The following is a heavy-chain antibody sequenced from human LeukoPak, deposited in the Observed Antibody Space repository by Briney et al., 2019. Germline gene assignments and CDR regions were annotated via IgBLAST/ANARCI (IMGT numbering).Heavy chain of an antibody. CDR1: GFTFSSYA. J-gene: IGHJ4*02. Sequence: GGSLRLSCAASGFTFSSYAMSWVRQAPGKGLEWVSAIIGSGGSTYYADSVKGRFTISRDNSKNTLYLQMNSLRAEDTAVYYCAKDPMYYYDSSGYIDYWGQGTLVTVSS. V-gene: IGHV3-23*01. D-gene: IGHD3-22*01. CDR3: AKDPMYYYDSSGYIDY. CDR2: IIGSGGST.